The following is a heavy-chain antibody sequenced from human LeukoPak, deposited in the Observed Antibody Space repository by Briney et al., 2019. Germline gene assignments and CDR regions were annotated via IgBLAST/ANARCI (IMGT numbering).Heavy chain of an antibody. J-gene: IGHJ4*02. D-gene: IGHD3-22*01. CDR1: GYTFTSYY. V-gene: IGHV1-2*02. Sequence: ASVKVSCKASGYTFTSYYMHWVRQAPGQGLEWMGWINPNSGGTNYAQKFQGRVTMTRDTSISTAYMELSRLRSDDTAVYYCARGSHYYDSSGYRRPSDYWGQGTLVTVSS. CDR3: ARGSHYYDSSGYRRPSDY. CDR2: INPNSGGT.